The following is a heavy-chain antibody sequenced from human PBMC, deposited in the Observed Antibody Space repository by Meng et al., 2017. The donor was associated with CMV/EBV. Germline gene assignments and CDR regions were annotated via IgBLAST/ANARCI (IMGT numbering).Heavy chain of an antibody. CDR1: GGSFSGYY. V-gene: IGHV4-34*01. J-gene: IGHJ6*02. D-gene: IGHD3-3*01. CDR3: ARANLYYDFWSGKRLYYYGMDV. Sequence: GSLRLSCAVYGGSFSGYYWSWIRQPPGKGLVWIGEINHSGSTNYNPSLKSRVTISVDTSKNQFSLKLSSVTAADTAVYYCARANLYYDFWSGKRLYYYGMDVWGQGTTVTVSS. CDR2: INHSGST.